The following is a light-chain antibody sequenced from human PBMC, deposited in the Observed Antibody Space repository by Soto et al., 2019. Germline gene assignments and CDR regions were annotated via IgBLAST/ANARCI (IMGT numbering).Light chain of an antibody. CDR1: QRIDTW. Sequence: TDSPSILSASEGDIVTITCRASQRIDTWLAWYQHKPGQAPRLLIYYTSNRATGIPARFSGSGSGTDFTLTINSLAPEDFAVYYCQQYAGSPQTFGQATRLEIK. CDR2: YTS. J-gene: IGKJ5*01. CDR3: QQYAGSPQT. V-gene: IGKV3-11*01.